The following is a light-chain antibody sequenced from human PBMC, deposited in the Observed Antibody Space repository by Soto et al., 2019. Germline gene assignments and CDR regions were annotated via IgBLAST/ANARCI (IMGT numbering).Light chain of an antibody. CDR2: AAS. Sequence: EIVLTQSPVTLSLSPGERATLSCRASQSVSSSHLAWYQHKPGQAPRLLIYAASTRATGIPARFSGSGSGTEFTLTISSPQSEDFALYYCQQYDSWPPITFGQGTRLEIK. CDR3: QQYDSWPPIT. V-gene: IGKV3-15*01. J-gene: IGKJ5*01. CDR1: QSVSSSH.